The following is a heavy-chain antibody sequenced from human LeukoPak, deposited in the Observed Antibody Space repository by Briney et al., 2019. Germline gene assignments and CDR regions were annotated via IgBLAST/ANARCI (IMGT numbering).Heavy chain of an antibody. CDR2: IGGSGSFI. CDR1: GFTFSTYS. D-gene: IGHD1-26*01. J-gene: IGHJ3*02. CDR3: ARDILVGATSPGGAFDI. Sequence: GGSLRLSCAGSGFTFSTYSIKWVRQAPGKGLEWVSHIGGSGSFIYYADSVKGRFTISRDNAKNSVYLQMNSLRAEDTAVYYCARDILVGATSPGGAFDIWGQGTMVTVSS. V-gene: IGHV3-21*06.